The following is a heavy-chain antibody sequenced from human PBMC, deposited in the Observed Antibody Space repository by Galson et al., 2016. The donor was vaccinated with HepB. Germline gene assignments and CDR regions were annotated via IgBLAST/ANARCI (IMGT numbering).Heavy chain of an antibody. J-gene: IGHJ4*02. CDR2: IKSKVDGGTE. D-gene: IGHD5-12*01. CDR3: TADIPNVGSGYNDFDF. CDR1: GFSFSHPFSNAFKNAW. V-gene: IGHV3-15*01. Sequence: SLRLSCAASGFSFSHPFSNAFKNAWMSWVRQAPGKGLEWVGRIKSKVDGGTEHYAAPVKDRFTVSRDDSKDMLYLQMDSLKTEDTAVYYCTADIPNVGSGYNDFDFWGQGTLVTVSS.